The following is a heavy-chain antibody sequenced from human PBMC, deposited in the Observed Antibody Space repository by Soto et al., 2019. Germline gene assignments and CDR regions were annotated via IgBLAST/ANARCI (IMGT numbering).Heavy chain of an antibody. CDR2: ISYDGSNK. CDR1: GFTFSSYG. D-gene: IGHD5-12*01. J-gene: IGHJ5*02. Sequence: QVQLVESGGGVVQPGRSLRLSCAASGFTFSSYGMHWVRQAPGKGLEWVAVISYDGSNKYYADSVKGRFTISRDNSKNTLYLQMNSLRAEDTAVYYCAKDRKRWLQHNWFDPWGQGTLVTVSS. V-gene: IGHV3-30*18. CDR3: AKDRKRWLQHNWFDP.